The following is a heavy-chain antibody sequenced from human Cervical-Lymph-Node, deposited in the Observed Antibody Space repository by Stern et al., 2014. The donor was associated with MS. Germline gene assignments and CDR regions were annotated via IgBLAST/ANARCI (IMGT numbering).Heavy chain of an antibody. CDR1: GGSMSSKY. CDR2: IYSDGST. J-gene: IGHJ5*01. Sequence: QLQLQESGPGLVKPSETLSLTCTVSGGSMSSKYWNWIRQPPGKGLEWIGDIYSDGSTNYNPSLKSRLVISLDKSTNQFSLRLTPVAAADTAVYYCARVTGRGTRQNWFDSWGQGTLVTVSS. D-gene: IGHD1-26*01. CDR3: ARVTGRGTRQNWFDS. V-gene: IGHV4-59*01.